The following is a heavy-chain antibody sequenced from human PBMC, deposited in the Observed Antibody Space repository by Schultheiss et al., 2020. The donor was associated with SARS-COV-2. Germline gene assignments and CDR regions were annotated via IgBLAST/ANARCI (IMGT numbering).Heavy chain of an antibody. CDR2: INHSGST. D-gene: IGHD2-2*01. CDR1: GGSFSDNY. J-gene: IGHJ4*02. CDR3: ARQERVVVGAGFDY. V-gene: IGHV4-34*01. Sequence: SETLSLTCAVYGGSFSDNYWTWIRQPPGKGLEWMGEINHSGSTNYNPSVKSRVTMSVDTSTNQFSLKLTSVTAADTAVYYCARQERVVVGAGFDYWGQGNLVTVSS.